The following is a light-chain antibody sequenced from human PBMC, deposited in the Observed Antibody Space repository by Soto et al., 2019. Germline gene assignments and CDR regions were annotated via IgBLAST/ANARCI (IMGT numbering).Light chain of an antibody. Sequence: HSVLTQPASVSGSPGQSITISCTGTTSDVGGYNYVSWYQQHLGKAPKLMIYEVSNRPSGVSNRFSGSKSGNTASLTISGLQADDAADYCCSSYTSSSTRVFGTGTKVTVL. CDR2: EVS. CDR1: TSDVGGYNY. CDR3: SSYTSSSTRV. V-gene: IGLV2-14*01. J-gene: IGLJ1*01.